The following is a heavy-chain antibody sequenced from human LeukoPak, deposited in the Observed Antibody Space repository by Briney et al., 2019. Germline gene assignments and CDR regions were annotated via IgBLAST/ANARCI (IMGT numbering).Heavy chain of an antibody. D-gene: IGHD4-17*01. J-gene: IGHJ4*02. CDR1: GGTFSSYA. Sequence: SVKVPCKASGGTFSSYAISWVRQAPGQGLEWMGGIIPIFGTANYAQKFQGRVTITADESTSTAYMELSSLRSEDTAVYYCARVSTGPLCFDYWGQGTLVTVSS. CDR3: ARVSTGPLCFDY. CDR2: IIPIFGTA. V-gene: IGHV1-69*13.